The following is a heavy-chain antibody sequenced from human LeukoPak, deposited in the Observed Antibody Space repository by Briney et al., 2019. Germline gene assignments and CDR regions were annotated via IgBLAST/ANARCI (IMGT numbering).Heavy chain of an antibody. CDR3: AKSAGSSSSWEFDS. J-gene: IGHJ4*02. CDR1: GYRFTNYW. V-gene: IGHV5-51*01. Sequence: RGESLKISCKGSGYRFTNYWIGWVRQMPEKGLEWMGIIYFGDSHTTYSPSFQGQVTISADRSISTAYLHWNSLKASDTAIYYCAKSAGSSSSWEFDSWGQGTLVTVSS. CDR2: IYFGDSHT. D-gene: IGHD6-13*01.